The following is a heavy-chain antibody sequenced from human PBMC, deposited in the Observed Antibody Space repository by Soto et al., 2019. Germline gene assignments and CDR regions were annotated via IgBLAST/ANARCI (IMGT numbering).Heavy chain of an antibody. D-gene: IGHD6-13*01. CDR3: ARQQHESDYYMDV. CDR1: GGSFSGYY. CDR2: INHSGST. J-gene: IGHJ6*03. V-gene: IGHV4-34*01. Sequence: SETLSLTCAVYGGSFSGYYWSWIRQPPGKGLEWIGEINHSGSTNYNPSLKSRVTISVDTSKNQFSLKLSSVTAADTAVYYCARQQHESDYYMDVWGKGTTVTVSS.